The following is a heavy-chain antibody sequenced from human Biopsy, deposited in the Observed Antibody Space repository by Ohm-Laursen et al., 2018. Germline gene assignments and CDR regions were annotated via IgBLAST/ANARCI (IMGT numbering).Heavy chain of an antibody. J-gene: IGHJ3*02. V-gene: IGHV3-33*01. D-gene: IGHD1-1*01. CDR2: LWYDGTNK. Sequence: SLRLSCSASGFSFSSYGMHWVRQAPGKGLEWVAVLWYDGTNKYYTDSVKGRFTISRDNSKNTLYLQMNSLRAEDTAMYYCARPTNARAGGAPFDIWGQGTMVTVSS. CDR3: ARPTNARAGGAPFDI. CDR1: GFSFSSYG.